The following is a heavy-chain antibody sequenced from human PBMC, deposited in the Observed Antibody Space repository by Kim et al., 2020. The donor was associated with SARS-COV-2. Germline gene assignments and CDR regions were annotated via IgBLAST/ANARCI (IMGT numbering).Heavy chain of an antibody. CDR3: ARDQGGPGYYGSGNWFDP. CDR1: GYTFTSYY. V-gene: IGHV1-46*01. D-gene: IGHD3-10*01. Sequence: ASVKVSCKASGYTFTSYYMHWVRQAPGQGLEWMGIINPSGGSTSYAQKFQGRVTMTRDTSTSTVYMELSSLRSEDTAVYYCARDQGGPGYYGSGNWFDPWGQGTLGTVSS. CDR2: INPSGGST. J-gene: IGHJ5*02.